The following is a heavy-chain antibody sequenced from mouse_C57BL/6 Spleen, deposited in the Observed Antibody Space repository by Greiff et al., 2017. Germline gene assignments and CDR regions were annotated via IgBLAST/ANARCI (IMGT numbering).Heavy chain of an antibody. J-gene: IGHJ4*01. V-gene: IGHV2-9*01. Sequence: QVQLQQSGPGLVAPSQSLSITCTVSGFSLTSYGVDWVRQPPGKGLEWLGVIWGGGSTNYNSALMSRLSISKDNSKSQVFLKMNSLQTDDTAMYYCAKRLHYGYDEGDAMDYWGQGTSVTVSS. CDR2: IWGGGST. CDR3: AKRLHYGYDEGDAMDY. CDR1: GFSLTSYG. D-gene: IGHD2-2*01.